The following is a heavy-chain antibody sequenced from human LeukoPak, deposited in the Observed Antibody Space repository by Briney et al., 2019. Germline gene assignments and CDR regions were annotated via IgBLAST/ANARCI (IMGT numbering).Heavy chain of an antibody. CDR2: ISDSGGST. J-gene: IGHJ4*02. CDR3: ARDLLEWYFDY. Sequence: PGGSLRLSCSASGFPFSSYAMHWVRQAPGKGLEYVSAISDSGGSTYYADSVKGRFTISRDNSKNTLYLQMNSLRAEDTAVYYCARDLLEWYFDYWGQGTLVTVSS. CDR1: GFPFSSYA. V-gene: IGHV3-64*04. D-gene: IGHD3-3*01.